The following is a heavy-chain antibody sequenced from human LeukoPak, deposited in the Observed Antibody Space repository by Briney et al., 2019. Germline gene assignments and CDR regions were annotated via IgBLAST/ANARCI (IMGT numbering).Heavy chain of an antibody. V-gene: IGHV4-61*02. J-gene: IGHJ4*02. CDR3: ARGFRDYYDSSGSRGAYYFDY. CDR2: IYTSGST. Sequence: SETLSLTCTVSGGSISRGSYYWSWIRQPAGKGLEWIGRIYTSGSTNYNPSLESRVTISVDTSKNQFSLKLSSVTAADTAVYYCARGFRDYYDSSGSRGAYYFDYWGQGTLVTVSS. CDR1: GGSISRGSYY. D-gene: IGHD3-22*01.